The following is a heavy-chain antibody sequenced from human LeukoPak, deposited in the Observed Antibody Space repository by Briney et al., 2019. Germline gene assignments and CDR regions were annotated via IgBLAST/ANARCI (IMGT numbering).Heavy chain of an antibody. J-gene: IGHJ3*02. CDR2: INHSGST. Sequence: PSETLSLTCAVYGGSFSGYYWSWIRQPPGKGLEWIGEINHSGSTNYNPSLKSRVTISVDTSKNQFSLKLSSVTAADTAVYHCARGHARRRITIFGVAPRTFDIWGQGTMVTVSS. D-gene: IGHD3-3*01. V-gene: IGHV4-34*01. CDR1: GGSFSGYY. CDR3: ARGHARRRITIFGVAPRTFDI.